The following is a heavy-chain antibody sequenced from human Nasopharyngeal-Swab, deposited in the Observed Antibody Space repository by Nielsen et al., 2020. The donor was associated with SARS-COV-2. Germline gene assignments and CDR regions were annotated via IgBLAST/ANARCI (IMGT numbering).Heavy chain of an antibody. J-gene: IGHJ4*02. Sequence: ESLKISCAASGFTFISYSMNWIRQAPGKGLEWVSYISSSSSYTNYADSVKGRFTISRDNAKNSLYLQMNSLRAEDTAVYYCARVAWDIVVVVAAGAPDYWGQGTLVTVSS. CDR3: ARVAWDIVVVVAAGAPDY. V-gene: IGHV3-21*05. CDR2: ISSSSSYT. D-gene: IGHD2-15*01. CDR1: GFTFISYS.